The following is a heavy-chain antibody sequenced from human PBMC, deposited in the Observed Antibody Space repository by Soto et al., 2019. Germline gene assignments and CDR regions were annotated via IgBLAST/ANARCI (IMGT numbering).Heavy chain of an antibody. V-gene: IGHV4-59*08. CDR3: ARHDCSGGTCYAAFDF. Sequence: SETLPLTCTVSCGSMSSYYWSCIRQPPGKGLEWIGYIYSSGSTNYNPSLKSRVTISVDTSKNQFSLKLSSVTAADTAVYYCARHDCSGGTCYAAFDFWGQGTLVTVS. CDR2: IYSSGST. CDR1: CGSMSSYY. J-gene: IGHJ4*02. D-gene: IGHD2-15*01.